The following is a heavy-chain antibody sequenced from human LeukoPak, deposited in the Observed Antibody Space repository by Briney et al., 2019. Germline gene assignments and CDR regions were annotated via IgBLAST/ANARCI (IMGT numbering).Heavy chain of an antibody. CDR1: GFTFSMYW. D-gene: IGHD3-10*01. V-gene: IGHV3-74*01. J-gene: IGHJ1*01. Sequence: GGSLRLSCAVSGFTFSMYWMHWVRQAPGKGLVWVSRIKSDGSTNYADSVKGRFTISRDNAKNTVSLQMNSLRPEDTGVYYCTRAPSEIGSYYPEYFRHWGQGTLVTVSS. CDR2: IKSDGST. CDR3: TRAPSEIGSYYPEYFRH.